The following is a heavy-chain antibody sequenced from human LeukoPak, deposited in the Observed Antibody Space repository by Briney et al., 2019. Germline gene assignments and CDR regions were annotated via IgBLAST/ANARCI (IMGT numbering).Heavy chain of an antibody. Sequence: GESLRLSCAASGFTFSNYAMNWVRQAPGKGLEWVSSISGGSSDIYYADSVKGRFTISRDNAKKSLYLQMISLRAEDTAIYYCARRGYYDSSGYDYWGQGTLVTVSS. D-gene: IGHD3-22*01. CDR1: GFTFSNYA. J-gene: IGHJ4*02. CDR3: ARRGYYDSSGYDY. V-gene: IGHV3-21*01. CDR2: ISGGSSDI.